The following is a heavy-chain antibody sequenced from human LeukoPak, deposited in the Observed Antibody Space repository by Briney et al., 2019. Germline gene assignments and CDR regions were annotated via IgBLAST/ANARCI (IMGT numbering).Heavy chain of an antibody. CDR2: ISAYNGNT. CDR3: ARDLDGSGSYYTDY. V-gene: IGHV1-18*01. J-gene: IGHJ4*02. D-gene: IGHD3-10*01. Sequence: ASVKVSCKTSAYSFSNYGFNWVRQAPGQGLEWMGWISAYNGNTKHAQKLQGRSTMSTDTSTSTAYMELRSLTSDDTAVYYCARDLDGSGSYYTDYWGQGTLVTVSS. CDR1: AYSFSNYG.